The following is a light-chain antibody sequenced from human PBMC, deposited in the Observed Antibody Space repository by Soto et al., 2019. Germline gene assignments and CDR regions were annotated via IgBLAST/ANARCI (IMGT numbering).Light chain of an antibody. J-gene: IGLJ3*02. CDR3: QSYDATNQV. CDR1: SGSIASNY. V-gene: IGLV6-57*01. CDR2: EDN. Sequence: NFMLTQPHSVSESPGKTVIISCTRSSGSIASNYVQWYQQRPGSSPTTVISEDNQRPSEVPDRFSGTIDSSSNSASLTISGLETEDEADYYCQSYDATNQVFGGGTKLTVL.